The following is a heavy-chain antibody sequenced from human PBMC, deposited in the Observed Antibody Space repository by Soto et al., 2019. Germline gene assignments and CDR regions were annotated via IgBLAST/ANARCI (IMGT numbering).Heavy chain of an antibody. CDR1: GYSFTSYW. D-gene: IGHD3-22*01. Sequence: GESLKISCKGSGYSFTSYWISWVRQMPGKGLEWMGRIDPSDSYTNYSPSFQGHVTISADKSISTAYLQWSSLKASDTAMYYCARQIGDYDSSGPFDYWGQGTLVTVSS. J-gene: IGHJ4*02. CDR3: ARQIGDYDSSGPFDY. CDR2: IDPSDSYT. V-gene: IGHV5-10-1*01.